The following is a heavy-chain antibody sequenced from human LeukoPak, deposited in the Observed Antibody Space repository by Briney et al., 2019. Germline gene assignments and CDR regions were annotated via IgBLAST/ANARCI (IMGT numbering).Heavy chain of an antibody. CDR2: IYTSGST. Sequence: PSETLSLTCTVSGGSISSYYWSWVRQPAGKGLEWIGRIYTSGSTNYNPSLKSRVTISVDTSKNQFSLKLSSVTAADTAVYYCAREGYSYGYVDYWGQGTLVTVSS. V-gene: IGHV4-4*07. CDR1: GGSISSYY. CDR3: AREGYSYGYVDY. J-gene: IGHJ4*02. D-gene: IGHD5-18*01.